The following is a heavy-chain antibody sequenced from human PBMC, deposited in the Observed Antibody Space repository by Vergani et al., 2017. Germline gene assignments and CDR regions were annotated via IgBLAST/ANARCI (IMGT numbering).Heavy chain of an antibody. CDR1: GGSISSGGYY. CDR3: ARGALWGITMVRGVIITPYFDY. Sequence: QVQLQESGPGLVKPSQTLSLTCTVSGGSISSGGYYWSWIRQHPGKGLEWIGYIYYSGSTYYNPSLKSRVTISVDTSKNQFSLKLSSVTAADTAVYYCARGALWGITMVRGVIITPYFDYWGQGTLVTVSS. J-gene: IGHJ4*02. V-gene: IGHV4-30-4*08. D-gene: IGHD3-10*01. CDR2: IYYSGST.